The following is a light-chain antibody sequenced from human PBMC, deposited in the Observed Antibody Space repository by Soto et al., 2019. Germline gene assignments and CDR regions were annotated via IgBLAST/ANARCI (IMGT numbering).Light chain of an antibody. J-gene: IGLJ2*01. V-gene: IGLV1-47*01. Sequence: QSVLTQPPSASGTPGQRVTISCSGSSSNIETYYVYWYQQLPGMAPKLLIYRNNQRPSGVPDRFSGSKSGTSASLAISGLRSEDEADYYCAAWDGSLRGVVFGGGTKVTVL. CDR1: SSNIETYY. CDR2: RNN. CDR3: AAWDGSLRGVV.